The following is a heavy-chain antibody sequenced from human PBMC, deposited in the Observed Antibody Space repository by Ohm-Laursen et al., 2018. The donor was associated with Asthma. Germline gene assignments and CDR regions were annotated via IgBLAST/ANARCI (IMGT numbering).Heavy chain of an antibody. V-gene: IGHV3-30-3*01. CDR2: GGSYYDGGLK. J-gene: IGHJ4*02. CDR3: AKDLYSSGWYDY. Sequence: RSLRLSCSASGFTFRSYAMHWVRQAPGKGLEWVAVGGSYYDGGLKYYADSVNGRFTVSRDDSKNTLYLQMNSLRAEDTAVYYCAKDLYSSGWYDYWGQGTLVTVSS. CDR1: GFTFRSYA. D-gene: IGHD6-19*01.